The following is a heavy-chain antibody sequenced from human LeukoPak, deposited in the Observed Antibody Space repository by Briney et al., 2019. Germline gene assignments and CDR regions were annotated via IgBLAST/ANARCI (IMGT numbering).Heavy chain of an antibody. CDR2: MYHSGSS. Sequence: SETLSLTCSVSGYSITSGYYWGWIRPPPGKGLERIATMYHSGSSYYNPSLKGRVTISRDTSKNQLSLKLSSVTAADTALYYCARSNGNFDAFDIWGQGTMVTVSS. CDR3: ARSNGNFDAFDI. V-gene: IGHV4-38-2*02. CDR1: GYSITSGYY. D-gene: IGHD1-7*01. J-gene: IGHJ3*02.